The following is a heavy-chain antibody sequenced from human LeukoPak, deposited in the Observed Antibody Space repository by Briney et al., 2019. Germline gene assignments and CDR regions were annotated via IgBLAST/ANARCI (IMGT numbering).Heavy chain of an antibody. V-gene: IGHV4-61*02. D-gene: IGHD2-2*01. Sequence: PSQTLSLTCTVSGGSISSGSYYWSWIRQPAGKGLEWIGRIYTSGSTNYNPSLKSRVTISVDTSKNQFSLKLSSVTAADTAVYYCATCSTSCYSYAFDIWGQGTMVTVSS. CDR2: IYTSGST. CDR3: ATCSTSCYSYAFDI. J-gene: IGHJ3*02. CDR1: GGSISSGSYY.